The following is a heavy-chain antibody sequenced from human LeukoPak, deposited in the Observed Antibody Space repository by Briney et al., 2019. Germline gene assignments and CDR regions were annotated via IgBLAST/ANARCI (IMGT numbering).Heavy chain of an antibody. D-gene: IGHD3-22*01. Sequence: ASVKVSCKASGYTFTSYYLYWVRQAPGQGLEWMGVINPSGGSTTSAQKFQGRVTMTRDTSTSTVHMELRSLRSEDTAVYYCARGPGPADDGGGYCFDYWGQGTLVTVSS. J-gene: IGHJ4*02. CDR2: INPSGGST. CDR3: ARGPGPADDGGGYCFDY. CDR1: GYTFTSYY. V-gene: IGHV1-46*01.